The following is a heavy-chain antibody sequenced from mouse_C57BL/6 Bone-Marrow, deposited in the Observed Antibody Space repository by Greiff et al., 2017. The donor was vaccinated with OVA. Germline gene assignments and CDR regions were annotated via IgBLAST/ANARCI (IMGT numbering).Heavy chain of an antibody. CDR1: GYTFTSYW. Sequence: QVQLQQPGAELVKPGASVKMSCKASGYTFTSYWITWVKQRPGQGLEWIGDIYPGSGSTNYNEKFKSKATLTVDTSSSTAYMQLSSLTSEDSAVYYCAGGLRRELSFAYGGQGTLVTVSA. V-gene: IGHV1-55*01. J-gene: IGHJ3*01. CDR3: AGGLRRELSFAY. D-gene: IGHD2-2*01. CDR2: IYPGSGST.